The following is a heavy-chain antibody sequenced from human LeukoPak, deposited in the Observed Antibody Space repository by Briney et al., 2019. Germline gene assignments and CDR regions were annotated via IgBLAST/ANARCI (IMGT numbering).Heavy chain of an antibody. Sequence: GGSLRLSCAASGFTFSSYAMSWVRQAPGKGLEWVSAISGSGGSTYYADSVKGRFTISRDNSKNTLYLQMNSLRAEDTAVYYCAKDYDILTGYSRAPAFAYWGQGTLVTVSS. D-gene: IGHD3-9*01. CDR3: AKDYDILTGYSRAPAFAY. J-gene: IGHJ4*02. V-gene: IGHV3-23*01. CDR1: GFTFSSYA. CDR2: ISGSGGST.